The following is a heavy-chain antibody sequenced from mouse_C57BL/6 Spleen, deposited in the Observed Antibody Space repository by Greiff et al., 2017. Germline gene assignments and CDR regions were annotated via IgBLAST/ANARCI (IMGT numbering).Heavy chain of an antibody. J-gene: IGHJ1*03. Sequence: EVKLMESEGGLVQPGSSMKLSCTASGFTFSDYYMAWVRQVPEKGLEWVANINYDGSSTYYLDSLKSRFIISRDNAKNILYLQMSSLKSEDTATYYCARAAGRPSYFDVWGTGTTVTVSS. CDR1: GFTFSDYY. CDR3: ARAAGRPSYFDV. D-gene: IGHD1-1*01. CDR2: INYDGSST. V-gene: IGHV5-16*01.